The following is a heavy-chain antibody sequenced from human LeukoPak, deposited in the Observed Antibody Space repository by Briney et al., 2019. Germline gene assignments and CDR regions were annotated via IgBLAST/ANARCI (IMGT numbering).Heavy chain of an antibody. Sequence: GTSVKVSCKASGYTFTGYNMHAVRQAPGQGLEWMGWINPNSGDTNYAQKFRGRVTMTRDTSISTAYMELSRLRSDDTAVYYCARGGDYVWGSYRNFDYWGQGTLVTVSS. V-gene: IGHV1-2*02. J-gene: IGHJ4*02. CDR3: ARGGDYVWGSYRNFDY. D-gene: IGHD3-16*02. CDR2: INPNSGDT. CDR1: GYTFTGYN.